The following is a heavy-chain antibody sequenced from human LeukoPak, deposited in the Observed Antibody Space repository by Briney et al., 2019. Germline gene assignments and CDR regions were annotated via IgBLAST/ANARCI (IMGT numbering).Heavy chain of an antibody. J-gene: IGHJ4*02. V-gene: IGHV1-2*02. Sequence: ASVKVSCKASGYTFTGYYMHWVRQAPGQGLEWMGWINPNSGGTNYAQKFQGRVTMTRDTSISTAYMELSRLRSDDTAVYYCARDGGSITMVRGGRGNYFDYWGQGTLVTVSS. CDR2: INPNSGGT. D-gene: IGHD3-10*01. CDR1: GYTFTGYY. CDR3: ARDGGSITMVRGGRGNYFDY.